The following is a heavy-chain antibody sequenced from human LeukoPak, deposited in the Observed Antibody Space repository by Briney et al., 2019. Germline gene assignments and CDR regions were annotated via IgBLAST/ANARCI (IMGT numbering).Heavy chain of an antibody. Sequence: PGGSLRLSCAASGFTFSSYEMNWVRQAPGKGLEWVSYISSSGSTIYYADSVKGRFTISRDNAKNSLYLQMNSLRAEDTAVYYCAETGYSSGWSAYRGQGTLVTVSS. V-gene: IGHV3-48*03. J-gene: IGHJ4*02. CDR3: AETGYSSGWSAY. CDR1: GFTFSSYE. D-gene: IGHD6-19*01. CDR2: ISSSGSTI.